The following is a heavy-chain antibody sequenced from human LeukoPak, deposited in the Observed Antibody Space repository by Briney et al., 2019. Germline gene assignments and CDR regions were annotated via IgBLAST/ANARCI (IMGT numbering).Heavy chain of an antibody. J-gene: IGHJ4*02. CDR1: GASLKSINSY. CDR2: VYFSGST. D-gene: IGHD3-10*01. V-gene: IGHV4-61*02. Sequence: SETLSLTCTVSGASLKSINSYWTWIRQPAGKRLEWIGRVYFSGSTTYNPSLKGRVTISVDTSRNQFSLHLSSVTAADTAVYYCARKTGYGSGSYYSYYFDYWGQGSLVTVSS. CDR3: ARKTGYGSGSYYSYYFDY.